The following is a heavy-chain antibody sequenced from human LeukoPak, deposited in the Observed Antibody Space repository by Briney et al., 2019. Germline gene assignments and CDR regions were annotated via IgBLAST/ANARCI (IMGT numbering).Heavy chain of an antibody. V-gene: IGHV1-46*01. Sequence: ASVKVSCKASGYTFTSYYMHWVRQAPGQGLEWMGIINPSGGSTSYAQKFQGRVTMTRDTPTSTVYMELSSLRSEDTAVYYCARDGAGIVVVAGAFDIWGQGTMVTVSS. J-gene: IGHJ3*02. CDR1: GYTFTSYY. CDR2: INPSGGST. CDR3: ARDGAGIVVVAGAFDI. D-gene: IGHD3-22*01.